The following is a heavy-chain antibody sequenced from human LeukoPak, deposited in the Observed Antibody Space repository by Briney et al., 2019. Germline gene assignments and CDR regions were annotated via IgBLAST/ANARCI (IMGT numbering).Heavy chain of an antibody. CDR1: GGSISSSSYY. V-gene: IGHV4-39*07. D-gene: IGHD3-9*01. CDR2: IYYSGST. Sequence: SETLSLTCTVSGGSISSSSYYWGWIRQPPGKGLEWIGSIYYSGSTYYNPSLKSRVTISVDTSKNQFSLKLSSVTAADTAVYYCASVSDYDILTGYRTYDYWSQGTLVTVSS. CDR3: ASVSDYDILTGYRTYDY. J-gene: IGHJ4*02.